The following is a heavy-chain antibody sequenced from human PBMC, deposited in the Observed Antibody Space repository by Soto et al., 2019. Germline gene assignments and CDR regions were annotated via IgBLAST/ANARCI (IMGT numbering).Heavy chain of an antibody. J-gene: IGHJ3*02. CDR3: AKAEGGFGELFGFYAFDI. CDR2: ISGSGGST. D-gene: IGHD3-10*01. V-gene: IGHV3-23*01. CDR1: GFTFSSYA. Sequence: GGSLRLSCAASGFTFSSYAMSWVRQAPGKGLEWVSAISGSGGSTYYADSVKGRFTISRDNSKNTLYLQMNSLRAEDTAVYYCAKAEGGFGELFGFYAFDIWGQGTMVTVSS.